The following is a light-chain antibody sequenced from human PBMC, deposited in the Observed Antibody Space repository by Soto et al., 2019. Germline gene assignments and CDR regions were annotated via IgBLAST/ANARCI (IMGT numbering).Light chain of an antibody. CDR3: SSYTSSSTLG. CDR1: SSDVGAYNS. CDR2: VVS. J-gene: IGLJ2*01. Sequence: QSALTQPASVSGSPGQSINISCSGTSSDVGAYNSVSWYQQHPGKAPKLMIYVVSNRPSGVSNRFSGSKSGNTASLTISGLQAEDEADYYCSSYTSSSTLGFGGGAKLTVL. V-gene: IGLV2-14*01.